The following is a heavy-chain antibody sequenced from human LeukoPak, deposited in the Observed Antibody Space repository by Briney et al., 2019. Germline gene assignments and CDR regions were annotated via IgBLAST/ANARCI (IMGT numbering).Heavy chain of an antibody. Sequence: GASVKVSCKASGGTFSSYAISWVRQAPGQGLEWMGRIIPILGIANYAQKFQGRVTITADESTSTAYMELSSLRSEDTAVYYCAREKHYYDSSGTPDYWGQGTLVTVSS. CDR1: GGTFSSYA. CDR2: IIPILGIA. V-gene: IGHV1-69*04. CDR3: AREKHYYDSSGTPDY. J-gene: IGHJ4*02. D-gene: IGHD3-22*01.